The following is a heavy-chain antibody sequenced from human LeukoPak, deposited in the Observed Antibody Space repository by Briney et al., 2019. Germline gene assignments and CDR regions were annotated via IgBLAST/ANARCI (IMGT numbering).Heavy chain of an antibody. J-gene: IGHJ3*01. CDR2: IYYSGST. D-gene: IGHD3-3*01. Sequence: SETLSLTCTVSGGSISSSSYYWGWIRQPPGKGLEWIGSIYYSGSTYYNPSLKSRVTISVDTSKNQFSLKLSSVTAADTAVYYCARRFTTRGYDFWSGNEYAFDVWGQGTMVTVSS. CDR1: GGSISSSSYY. V-gene: IGHV4-39*01. CDR3: ARRFTTRGYDFWSGNEYAFDV.